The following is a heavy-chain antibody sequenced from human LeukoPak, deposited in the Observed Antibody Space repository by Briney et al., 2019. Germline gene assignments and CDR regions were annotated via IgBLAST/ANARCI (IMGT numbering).Heavy chain of an antibody. Sequence: PSETLSLTCTVSGGSISSSSYYWGWLRQPPGKGLEWIGSIYYSGSTYYNPSLKRRVTISVDTSKNQFSLKLSSVTAADTAVYYCARLGGSGSYSYYYYYYYMDVWGKGTTVTVSS. CDR1: GGSISSSSYY. D-gene: IGHD3-10*01. V-gene: IGHV4-39*01. CDR3: ARLGGSGSYSYYYYYYYMDV. J-gene: IGHJ6*03. CDR2: IYYSGST.